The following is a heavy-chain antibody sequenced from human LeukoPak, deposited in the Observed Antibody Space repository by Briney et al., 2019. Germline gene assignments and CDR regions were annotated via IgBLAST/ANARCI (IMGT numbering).Heavy chain of an antibody. V-gene: IGHV4-38-2*02. CDR3: ARRGDGGYNSGFDY. CDR2: TYHSGST. D-gene: IGHD5-24*01. CDR1: GYSISSGYY. Sequence: SETLSPTCTVSGYSISSGYYWGWIRQPPGKGLEWIGSTYHSGSTYYNPSLKSRVTISVDTSKNQFSLKLSSVTAADTAVYYCARRGDGGYNSGFDYWGQGTLVTVSS. J-gene: IGHJ4*02.